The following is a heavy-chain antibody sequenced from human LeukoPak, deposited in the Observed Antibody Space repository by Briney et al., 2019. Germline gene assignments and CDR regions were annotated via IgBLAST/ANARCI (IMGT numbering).Heavy chain of an antibody. Sequence: SETLSLTCTVSGGSISSYYWSWIRQPPGKGLEWIGHIYTSGSTNYNPSLKSRVTISVDTSKNQFSLKLSSVTAADTAVYYCARQGYSSGWSPVYYMDVWGKGTTVTVSS. CDR2: IYTSGST. CDR1: GGSISSYY. J-gene: IGHJ6*03. V-gene: IGHV4-4*09. D-gene: IGHD6-19*01. CDR3: ARQGYSSGWSPVYYMDV.